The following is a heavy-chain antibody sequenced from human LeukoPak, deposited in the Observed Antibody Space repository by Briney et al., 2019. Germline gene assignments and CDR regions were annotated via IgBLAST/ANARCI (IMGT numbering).Heavy chain of an antibody. J-gene: IGHJ6*04. D-gene: IGHD5-12*01. CDR2: TNPDGSST. Sequence: GGSLRLFCAASGFTFSTYWMHWVRDGRGKGLVWVSRTNPDGSSTSYADSVKGRFTIYRDNAKDTVYLQMNSLRAEDTAVYYCARDSADISVWGKGTTVTVSS. CDR3: ARDSADISV. CDR1: GFTFSTYW. V-gene: IGHV3-74*01.